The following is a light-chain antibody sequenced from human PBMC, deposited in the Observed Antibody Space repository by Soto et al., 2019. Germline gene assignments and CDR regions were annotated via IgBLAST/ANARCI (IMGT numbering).Light chain of an antibody. J-gene: IGLJ1*01. V-gene: IGLV2-14*01. Sequence: LTQPASVSGSPGQSITISCTGTSSDVGDYNYVSWYQLHPGKAPKLMIYEVTNRPSGVSDRFSGSKSGNTASLTISGLQAEDEADYYCSSFTSSITYVFGTGTKVTVL. CDR1: SSDVGDYNY. CDR3: SSFTSSITYV. CDR2: EVT.